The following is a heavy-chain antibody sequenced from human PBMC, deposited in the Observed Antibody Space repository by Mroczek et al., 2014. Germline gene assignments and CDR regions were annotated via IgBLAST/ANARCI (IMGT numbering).Heavy chain of an antibody. CDR2: IYYSGST. V-gene: IGHV4-30-4*01. CDR1: GGSISSGDYY. CDR3: ARDCQGCYDSSLYYFDY. Sequence: QVQLQESGPGLVKPSQTLSLTCTVSGGSISSGDYYWSWIRQPPGKGLEWIGYIYYSGSTYYNPSLKSRVTISVDTSKNQFSLKLSSVTAADTAVYYCARDCQGCYDSSLYYFDYWGQGTLVTVSS. J-gene: IGHJ4*02. D-gene: IGHD3-22*01.